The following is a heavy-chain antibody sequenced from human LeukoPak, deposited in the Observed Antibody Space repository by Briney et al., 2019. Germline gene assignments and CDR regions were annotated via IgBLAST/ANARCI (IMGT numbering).Heavy chain of an antibody. CDR1: GFTFRDYD. J-gene: IGHJ3*02. CDR2: IGIRDDT. CDR3: IRGGIRVSGIDAFDI. V-gene: IGHV3-13*01. Sequence: PGGSLRLSCAASGFTFRDYDVHWVRQVPGRGLEWVSAIGIRDDTHYPDSVKGRFTISRENAKNSLYLQMNTLRDGDTAMYYCIRGGIRVSGIDAFDIWGQGTMVTVSS. D-gene: IGHD5/OR15-5a*01.